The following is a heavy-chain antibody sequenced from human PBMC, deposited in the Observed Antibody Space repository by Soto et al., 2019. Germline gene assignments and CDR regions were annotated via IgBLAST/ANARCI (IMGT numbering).Heavy chain of an antibody. D-gene: IGHD3-22*01. V-gene: IGHV4-31*11. CDR2: IYYSGST. J-gene: IGHJ3*02. CDR3: ARDNDSSGYMRLAFDI. CDR1: GGSLSGYY. Sequence: SETLSLTCAVYGGSLSGYYWSWIRQHPGKGLEWIGYIYYSGSTYYNPSLKSRVTISVDTSKNQFSLKPSSVTAADTAVYYCARDNDSSGYMRLAFDIWGQGTMVTVSS.